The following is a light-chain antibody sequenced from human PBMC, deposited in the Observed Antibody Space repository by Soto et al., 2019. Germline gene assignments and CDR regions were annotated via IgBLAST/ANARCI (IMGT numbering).Light chain of an antibody. J-gene: IGLJ1*01. Sequence: QSVLTQPPSASGTPGQRVTISCSGSSSNIGSNAVNWFQQLPGTAPQLLIYSNNQRPSGVPDRFSGSKSGTSASLAISALQSEDEADYYCAAWDDSLNGYVFGTGPKVTVL. V-gene: IGLV1-44*01. CDR2: SNN. CDR1: SSNIGSNA. CDR3: AAWDDSLNGYV.